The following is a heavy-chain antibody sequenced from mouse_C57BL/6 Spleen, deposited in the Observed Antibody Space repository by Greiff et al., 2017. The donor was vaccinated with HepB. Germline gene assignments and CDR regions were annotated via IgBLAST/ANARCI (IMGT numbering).Heavy chain of an antibody. V-gene: IGHV6-3*01. CDR2: IRLKSDNYAT. Sequence: DVMLVESGGGLVQPGGSMKLSCVASGFTFSNYWMNWVRQSPEKGLEWVAQIRLKSDNYATHYAESVKGRFTISRDDSKNSVYLQMNNLRAEDTGIYYCTGFMDYWGQGTSVTVSS. CDR1: GFTFSNYW. J-gene: IGHJ4*01. CDR3: TGFMDY.